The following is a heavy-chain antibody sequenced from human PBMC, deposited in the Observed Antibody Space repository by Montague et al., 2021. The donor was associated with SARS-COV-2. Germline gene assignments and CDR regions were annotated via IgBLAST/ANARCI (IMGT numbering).Heavy chain of an antibody. Sequence: PALGKPTQTLTLTCTFSGFSLSTSGMCVSWIRQPPGKALEWLALIDWDDDKYYSTSLKTRLTISKDTSKNQVVLTMTNMDPVDTATYYCARIGTGRGGIAAPHLDYGMDVWGQGTTVTVSS. CDR3: ARIGTGRGGIAAPHLDYGMDV. V-gene: IGHV2-70*01. J-gene: IGHJ6*02. CDR2: IDWDDDK. D-gene: IGHD3-10*01. CDR1: GFSLSTSGMC.